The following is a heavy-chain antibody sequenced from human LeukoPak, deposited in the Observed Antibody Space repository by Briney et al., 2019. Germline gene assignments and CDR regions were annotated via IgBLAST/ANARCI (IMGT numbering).Heavy chain of an antibody. V-gene: IGHV4-39*07. CDR3: ARLRALYYYYMDV. CDR1: GGSISSSSYY. CDR2: INHSGST. J-gene: IGHJ6*03. Sequence: SETLSLTCIVSGGSISSSSYYWGWIRQPPGKGLEWIGEINHSGSTNYNPSLKSRVTISVDTSKNQFSLKLSSVTAADTAVYYCARLRALYYYYMDVWGKGTTVTISS.